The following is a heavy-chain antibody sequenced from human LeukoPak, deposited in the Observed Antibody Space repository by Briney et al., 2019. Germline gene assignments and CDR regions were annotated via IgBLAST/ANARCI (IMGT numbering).Heavy chain of an antibody. D-gene: IGHD2-15*01. CDR1: GVSISSYH. J-gene: IGHJ4*02. CDR3: ARDGLYTPGYSYFDY. Sequence: SETLSLTCTVSGVSISSYHWSWIRQPAGKGLEWIGRVYISGSTNYNPSLKSRVTMSIDTSKNQFSLKLSSVTAADTAVYYCARDGLYTPGYSYFDYWGQGTLVTVSS. CDR2: VYISGST. V-gene: IGHV4-4*07.